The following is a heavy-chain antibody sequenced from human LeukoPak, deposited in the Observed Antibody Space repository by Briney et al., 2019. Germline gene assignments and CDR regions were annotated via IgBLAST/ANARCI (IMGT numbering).Heavy chain of an antibody. V-gene: IGHV1-24*01. D-gene: IGHD3-22*01. Sequence: ASVKVSCKVSGYTLTELAIHWMRQAPGKGLEWMGGFDPEDGETVYAQNFQGRVTMTEDTSTDTAYMELSSLRSEDTAVYYCTTVASGYYYYWGQGTLVTVSS. CDR3: TTVASGYYYY. CDR2: FDPEDGET. J-gene: IGHJ4*02. CDR1: GYTLTELA.